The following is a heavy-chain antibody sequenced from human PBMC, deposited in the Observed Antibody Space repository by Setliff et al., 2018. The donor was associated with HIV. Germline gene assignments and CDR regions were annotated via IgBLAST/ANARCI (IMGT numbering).Heavy chain of an antibody. CDR1: GFSLSASGMC. Sequence: SGPTGEPTQTLTLTCTFSGFSLSASGMCVSWIRQPPGKALEWLARIDWDDDKYYSTSLKTRLTISKDTSKNRVVLKMTNMDPVDTATYYCVRMISYSPYFDYWGQGTLVTVSS. D-gene: IGHD1-26*01. CDR3: VRMISYSPYFDY. CDR2: IDWDDDK. J-gene: IGHJ4*02. V-gene: IGHV2-70*11.